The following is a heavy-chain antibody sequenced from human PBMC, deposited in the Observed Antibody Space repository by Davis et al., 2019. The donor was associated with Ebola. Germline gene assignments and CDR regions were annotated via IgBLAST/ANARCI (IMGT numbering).Heavy chain of an antibody. J-gene: IGHJ6*02. Sequence: GSLRLSCAVYDGSFSGYYWSWIRQPPGKGLEWIGEINHSGSTNYNPSLKSRVTISVDTSKNQFSLKLSSVTAADTAVYYCARGGGTAAGYYYYGMDVWGQGTTVTVSS. CDR1: DGSFSGYY. D-gene: IGHD6-13*01. V-gene: IGHV4-34*01. CDR2: INHSGST. CDR3: ARGGGTAAGYYYYGMDV.